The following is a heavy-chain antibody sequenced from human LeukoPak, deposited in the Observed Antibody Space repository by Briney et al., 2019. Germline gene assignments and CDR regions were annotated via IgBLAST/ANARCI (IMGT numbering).Heavy chain of an antibody. CDR3: ARGRRGYSSTSCYQGPFGY. Sequence: PSETLSLTCAVYGGSFSGYYWSWIRQPPGKGLEWIGEINHSGSTNYNPSLKSRVTISVDTSKNQFSLKLSSVTAADTAVYYCARGRRGYSSTSCYQGPFGYWGQGTLVTVSS. J-gene: IGHJ4*02. V-gene: IGHV4-34*01. D-gene: IGHD2-2*01. CDR2: INHSGST. CDR1: GGSFSGYY.